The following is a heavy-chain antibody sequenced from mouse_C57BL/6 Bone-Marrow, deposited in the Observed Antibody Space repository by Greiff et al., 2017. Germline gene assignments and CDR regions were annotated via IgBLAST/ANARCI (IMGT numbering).Heavy chain of an antibody. Sequence: VQLKESGAELVRPGASVKLSCTASGFNIKDDYMPWVKQRPEQGLEWIGWIDPENGDTEYASKFQGKATITADTSSNTAYLQLSSLTSEDTAVYYCTTDSPPLLDWGQGTTLTVSS. CDR2: IDPENGDT. V-gene: IGHV14-4*01. CDR3: TTDSPPLLD. CDR1: GFNIKDDY. J-gene: IGHJ2*01. D-gene: IGHD2-10*01.